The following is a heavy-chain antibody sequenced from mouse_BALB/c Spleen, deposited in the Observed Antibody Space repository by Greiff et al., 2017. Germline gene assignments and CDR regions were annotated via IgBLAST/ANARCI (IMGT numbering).Heavy chain of an antibody. Sequence: VQLQQSGAELVRPGTSVKISCKASGYTFTNYWLGWVKQRPGHGLEWIGDIYPGGGYTNYNEKFKGKATLTADTSSSTAYMQLSSLTSEDSAVYFCARSGLRRSFDYWGQGTTLTVSS. CDR1: GYTFTNYW. D-gene: IGHD2-2*01. CDR2: IYPGGGYT. CDR3: ARSGLRRSFDY. J-gene: IGHJ2*01. V-gene: IGHV1-63*02.